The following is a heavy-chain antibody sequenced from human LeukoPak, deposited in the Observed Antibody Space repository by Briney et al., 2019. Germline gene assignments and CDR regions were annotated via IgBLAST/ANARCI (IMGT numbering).Heavy chain of an antibody. CDR2: IIPILDLA. CDR1: GDTFSSHT. J-gene: IGHJ4*02. Sequence: EASVKVSCKASGDTFSSHTIAWVRQAPGQGLEWMGRIIPILDLAGYAQKFRDRVTITADKSTGTVYMELSSLRSEDTVMYYCAKPGGFGGGSYFWSAKARGARPFDYWGQGTLVTVSS. CDR3: AKPGGFGGGSYFWSAKARGARPFDY. D-gene: IGHD1-26*01. V-gene: IGHV1-69*02.